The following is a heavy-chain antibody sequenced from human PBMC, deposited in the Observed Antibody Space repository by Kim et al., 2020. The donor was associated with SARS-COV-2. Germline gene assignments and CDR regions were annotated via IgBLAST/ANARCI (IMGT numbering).Heavy chain of an antibody. J-gene: IGHJ5*02. Sequence: GGSLRLSCAASGFTFSDCYMTWIRQAPGKGLEWLSYISSSGSYIKYADSVKGRVSISRDNAKNSLYLPMNSLRAEDTAVYYCARVSSGSSSWYWFDPWGQGTLVTVSS. V-gene: IGHV3-11*05. D-gene: IGHD6-13*01. CDR1: GFTFSDCY. CDR3: ARVSSGSSSWYWFDP. CDR2: ISSSGSYI.